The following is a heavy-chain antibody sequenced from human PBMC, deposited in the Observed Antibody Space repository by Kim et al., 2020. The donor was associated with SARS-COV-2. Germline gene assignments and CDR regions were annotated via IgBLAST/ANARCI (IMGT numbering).Heavy chain of an antibody. J-gene: IGHJ4*02. CDR2: ISNSGNYK. V-gene: IGHV3-21*01. CDR3: TRDMANSY. Sequence: GGSLRLSCAASGFTFTDYTMNWVRQAPGTGLEWVSSISNSGNYKYYVDPVKGRFTISRDNAKNSLFLQMNSLRAADTAVYYCTRDMANSYWGQGTVDTVSS. D-gene: IGHD5-12*01. CDR1: GFTFTDYT.